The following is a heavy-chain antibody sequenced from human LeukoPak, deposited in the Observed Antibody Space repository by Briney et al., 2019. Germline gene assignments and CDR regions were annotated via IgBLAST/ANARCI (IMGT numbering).Heavy chain of an antibody. Sequence: GGSLRLSCAASGLTFSSYGMHWVRQSTGKGLEWVSRIGTSGDTYYPGSVKGRFTISRENAKNSLYLQMNSLRAGDTAVYYCARDRGNSYMDVWGKGITVSVSS. V-gene: IGHV3-13*04. CDR1: GLTFSSYG. CDR3: ARDRGNSYMDV. CDR2: IGTSGDT. J-gene: IGHJ6*03. D-gene: IGHD1/OR15-1a*01.